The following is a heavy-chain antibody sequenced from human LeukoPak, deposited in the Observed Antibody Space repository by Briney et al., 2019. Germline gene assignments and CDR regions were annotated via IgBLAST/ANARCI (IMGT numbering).Heavy chain of an antibody. CDR1: GGSFSGYY. J-gene: IGHJ4*02. Sequence: SSETLSLTCAVYGGSFSGYYWSWIRQPPGKGLEWIGEINHSGSTNYNPSLKSRVTISVDTSKNQFSLKLSSVTAAGTAVYYCARGVRRIAARPLDYWGQGTLVTVSS. V-gene: IGHV4-34*01. CDR2: INHSGST. D-gene: IGHD6-6*01. CDR3: ARGVRRIAARPLDY.